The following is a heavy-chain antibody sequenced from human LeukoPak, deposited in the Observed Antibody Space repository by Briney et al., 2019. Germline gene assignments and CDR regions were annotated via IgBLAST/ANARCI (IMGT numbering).Heavy chain of an antibody. V-gene: IGHV5-51*01. D-gene: IGHD6-13*01. Sequence: GESLKISCKGSGYSFTSYRIGWVRQMPGKGLEWMGIIYPGDSDTIYSPSFQGQVTISANKSISTAYLQWSSLKASDTAMYYCARLSDSIAAAADWGQGTLVTVSS. CDR1: GYSFTSYR. CDR2: IYPGDSDT. J-gene: IGHJ4*02. CDR3: ARLSDSIAAAAD.